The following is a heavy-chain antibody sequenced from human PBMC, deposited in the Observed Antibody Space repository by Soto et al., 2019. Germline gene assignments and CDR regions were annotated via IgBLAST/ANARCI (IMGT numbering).Heavy chain of an antibody. D-gene: IGHD1-26*01. CDR1: GGSFSGYY. CDR3: VRGGGRGELPSFDY. CDR2: INHSGST. V-gene: IGHV4-34*01. J-gene: IGHJ4*02. Sequence: SETLSLTCAVYGGSFSGYYWSWIRQPPGKGLEWIGEINHSGSTNYNPSLKSRVTISVDTSKNQFSLKLSGVTAADTAVYYCVRGGGRGELPSFDYWGQGTLVTVSS.